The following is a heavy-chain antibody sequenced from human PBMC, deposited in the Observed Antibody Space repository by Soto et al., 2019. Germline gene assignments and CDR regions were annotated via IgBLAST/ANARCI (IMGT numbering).Heavy chain of an antibody. CDR2: INHSGST. Sequence: SETLSLTCAVYGGSFSGYYWSWIRQPPGKGLEWIGEINHSGSTNYNPSLKSRVTISVDTSENQFSLKLSSVTAADTAVYYCARETAAANWFDPWGQGTLVTVSS. D-gene: IGHD2-2*01. J-gene: IGHJ5*02. CDR1: GGSFSGYY. V-gene: IGHV4-34*01. CDR3: ARETAAANWFDP.